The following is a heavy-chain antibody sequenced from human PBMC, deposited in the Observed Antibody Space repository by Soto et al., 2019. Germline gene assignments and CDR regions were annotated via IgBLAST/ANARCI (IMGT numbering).Heavy chain of an antibody. V-gene: IGHV3-23*01. CDR2: ISGSGGST. D-gene: IGHD3-22*01. J-gene: IGHJ4*02. Sequence: LSLTCAASGFTFSSYAMSWVRQAPGKGLEWVSAISGSGGSTYYADSVKGRFTISRDNSKNTLYLQMNSLRAEDTAVYYCAKDVYYEVPGDFDYWGQGTLVTVSS. CDR3: AKDVYYEVPGDFDY. CDR1: GFTFSSYA.